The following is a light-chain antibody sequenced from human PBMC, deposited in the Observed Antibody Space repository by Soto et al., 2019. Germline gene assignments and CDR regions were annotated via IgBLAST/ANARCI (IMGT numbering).Light chain of an antibody. V-gene: IGKV1-5*01. J-gene: IGKJ4*01. Sequence: DIQMTQSPSSLSVSVGDRVTITCRASETINTWLSWYQQKPGKAPKILIYDASKLERGVPSRLSGSGSGAEFTLPISSLQPDDLGTYYCQQYSSYPLPFGGGTKVEL. CDR1: ETINTW. CDR2: DAS. CDR3: QQYSSYPLP.